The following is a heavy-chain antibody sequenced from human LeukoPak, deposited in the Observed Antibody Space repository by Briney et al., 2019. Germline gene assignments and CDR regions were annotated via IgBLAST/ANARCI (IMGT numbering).Heavy chain of an antibody. CDR3: ARVNGVGAIDY. Sequence: SETLSLTCTVSGGSISSGDYYWSWIRLPPGKGLEWIGYIYYSGSTYYNPSLKSRVTISVDTSKNQFSLKLSSVTAADTAVYYCARVNGVGAIDYWGQGTLVTVSS. CDR2: IYYSGST. D-gene: IGHD1-26*01. V-gene: IGHV4-30-4*08. CDR1: GGSISSGDYY. J-gene: IGHJ4*02.